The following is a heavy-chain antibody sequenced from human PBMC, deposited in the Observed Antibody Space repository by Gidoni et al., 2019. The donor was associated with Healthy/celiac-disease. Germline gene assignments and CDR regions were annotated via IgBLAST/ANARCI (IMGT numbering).Heavy chain of an antibody. D-gene: IGHD5-18*01. V-gene: IGHV1-2*02. J-gene: IGHJ4*02. CDR1: GYTFTGYY. Sequence: QVQLVQSGAEVQKPGASVKVSCKASGYTFTGYYMHWVRQAPGQGLEWMGWINPNRGGTNYAQKFQGRVTMTRDTSISTAYMELSRLRSDDTAVYYCARSSVDTAMGNWGQGTLVTVSS. CDR2: INPNRGGT. CDR3: ARSSVDTAMGN.